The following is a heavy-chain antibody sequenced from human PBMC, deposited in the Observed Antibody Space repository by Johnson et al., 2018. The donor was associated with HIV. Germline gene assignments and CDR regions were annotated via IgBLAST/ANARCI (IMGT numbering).Heavy chain of an antibody. Sequence: QVQLVESGGGVVQPGGSLRLSCAASGFTFSDYYMSWIRQAPGKGLEWVSYISSSGSTIYYADSVKGRFTIPRDNAKNSLYLQMNSLRAEDTAVDYCARDPFTPAGSDAFDIWGQGTMVTVSS. CDR1: GFTFSDYY. D-gene: IGHD2-15*01. CDR2: ISSSGSTI. CDR3: ARDPFTPAGSDAFDI. J-gene: IGHJ3*02. V-gene: IGHV3-11*04.